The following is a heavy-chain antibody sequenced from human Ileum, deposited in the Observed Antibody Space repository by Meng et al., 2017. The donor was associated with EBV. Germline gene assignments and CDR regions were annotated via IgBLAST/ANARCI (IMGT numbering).Heavy chain of an antibody. CDR1: GFTFTDYV. CDR3: ARDSVIAAGSYCDY. V-gene: IGHV1-3*01. J-gene: IGHJ4*02. D-gene: IGHD6-13*01. CDR2: IIVGTGRT. Sequence: VHLWESWARGKRPGASVKVSCKASGFTFTDYVIQWVRQAPGQRPEWMGWIIVGTGRTEYSQNLQGRVTITWDTSASTAYMELSSLRSEYTAVYYCARDSVIAAGSYCDYWGQGALVTVSS.